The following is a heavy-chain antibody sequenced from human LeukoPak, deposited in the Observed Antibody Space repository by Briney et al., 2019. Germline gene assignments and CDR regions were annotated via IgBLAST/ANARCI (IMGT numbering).Heavy chain of an antibody. J-gene: IGHJ5*02. CDR1: GFTFSSYW. Sequence: GGSLRLSCAASGFTFSSYWMSWVRQAPGKGLEWVANIKQDGSEKYYVDSVKGRFTISRDNAKNSLYLQMNSLRAEDTAVYYCARVPHCSSTSCYRAWFDPWGQGTLVTVSS. CDR3: ARVPHCSSTSCYRAWFDP. D-gene: IGHD2-2*02. CDR2: IKQDGSEK. V-gene: IGHV3-7*01.